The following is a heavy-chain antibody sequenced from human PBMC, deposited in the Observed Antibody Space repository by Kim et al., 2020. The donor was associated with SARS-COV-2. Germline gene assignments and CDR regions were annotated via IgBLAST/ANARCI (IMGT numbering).Heavy chain of an antibody. V-gene: IGHV1-24*01. CDR3: ATGQLAQEANWFDP. D-gene: IGHD6-13*01. CDR2: FDPEDGET. Sequence: ASVKVSCKVSGYTLTELSMHWVRQAPGKGLEWMGGFDPEDGETIYAQKFQGRVTMTEDTSTDTAYMELSSLRSEDTAVYYCATGQLAQEANWFDPWGQGTLVTVSS. J-gene: IGHJ5*02. CDR1: GYTLTELS.